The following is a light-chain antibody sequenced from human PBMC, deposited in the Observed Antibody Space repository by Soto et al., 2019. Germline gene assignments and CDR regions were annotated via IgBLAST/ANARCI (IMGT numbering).Light chain of an antibody. CDR2: EVS. Sequence: QSALTQPASVSGSPGQSIAISCTGSSSDVGIYNYVSWYQQHPGKVPKLIIYEVSNRPSGVSSRFSGSKSGNTASLTISGLQAEDEGDYYCCSYADGSIYFFGTGTKLTVL. V-gene: IGLV2-14*01. J-gene: IGLJ1*01. CDR1: SSDVGIYNY. CDR3: CSYADGSIYF.